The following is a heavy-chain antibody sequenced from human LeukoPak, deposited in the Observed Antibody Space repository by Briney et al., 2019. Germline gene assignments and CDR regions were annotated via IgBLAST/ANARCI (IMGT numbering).Heavy chain of an antibody. J-gene: IGHJ6*04. CDR2: IYYSGST. Sequence: KPSQTLSLPCTVSGGSINSGDLFWSWIRQSPGEGLEWIGYIYYSGSTYYNPSLRSRVTISLDTSKNQFSLKLSSVTAADTAVYYCARGPKYQLHTHDYYYGMDVWGKGTTVTVSS. V-gene: IGHV4-30-4*01. CDR3: ARGPKYQLHTHDYYYGMDV. CDR1: GGSINSGDLF. D-gene: IGHD2-2*01.